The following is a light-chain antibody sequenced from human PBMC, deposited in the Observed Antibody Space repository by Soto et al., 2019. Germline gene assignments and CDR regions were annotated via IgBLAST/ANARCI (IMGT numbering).Light chain of an antibody. J-gene: IGKJ5*01. V-gene: IGKV3-15*01. CDR1: QGVTTN. Sequence: EIVMTQSPATLFVSPGDRAILSCRAGQGVTTNFAWYQQKSGQSPRLLIYDVSHRATGVPARFSGTGSETDFTLTISRLEPEDFAVYYCQQYGNSPITFGQGTRLEIK. CDR3: QQYGNSPIT. CDR2: DVS.